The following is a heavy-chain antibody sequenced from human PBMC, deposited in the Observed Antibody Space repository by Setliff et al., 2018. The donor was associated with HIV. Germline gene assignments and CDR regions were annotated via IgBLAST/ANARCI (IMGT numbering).Heavy chain of an antibody. CDR2: IWYGGSNK. V-gene: IGHV3-33*01. CDR1: GFTFSSYG. D-gene: IGHD3-16*02. Sequence: GESPKISCAASGFTFSSYGMHWVRQAPGKGLEWVAVIWYGGSNKYYADSVKGRFTISRDNSKNTLYLQMNSLRAEDTAVYYCARDPNDYVWGSYRDYYYYMDVWGKGTTVTVSS. CDR3: ARDPNDYVWGSYRDYYYYMDV. J-gene: IGHJ6*03.